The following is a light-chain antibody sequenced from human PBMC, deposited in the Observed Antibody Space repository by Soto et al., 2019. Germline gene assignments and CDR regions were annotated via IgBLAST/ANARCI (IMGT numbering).Light chain of an antibody. V-gene: IGLV2-23*01. CDR3: CSYESSGTYV. J-gene: IGLJ1*01. CDR1: SSDVGSYKF. CDR2: EGS. Sequence: QSALTQPASVSGSPGQSITISCTGSSSDVGSYKFVSWYQQRPGKAPKLMIYEGSKRPSGVSNRFSGSKSGNTASLTISGLQAEDEADYCCCSYESSGTYVFGTGTKLTVL.